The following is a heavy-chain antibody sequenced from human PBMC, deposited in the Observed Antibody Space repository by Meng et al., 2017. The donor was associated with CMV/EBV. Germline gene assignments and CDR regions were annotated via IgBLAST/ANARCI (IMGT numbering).Heavy chain of an antibody. D-gene: IGHD3-10*01. CDR3: ARDRSITMVRGVMGWFDP. J-gene: IGHJ5*02. V-gene: IGHV1-2*02. CDR2: INPNSGGT. Sequence: QVQLVQSGAEVKKPGASVKVACTAPGYTFTGYYMHWVRQAPGQGLEWMGWINPNSGGTNYAQKFQGRVTMTRDTSISTAYMELSRLRSDDTAVYYCARDRSITMVRGVMGWFDPWGQGTLVTVSS. CDR1: GYTFTGYY.